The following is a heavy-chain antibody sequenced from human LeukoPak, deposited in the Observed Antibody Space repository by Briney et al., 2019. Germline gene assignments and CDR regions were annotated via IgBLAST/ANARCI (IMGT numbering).Heavy chain of an antibody. V-gene: IGHV4-4*07. D-gene: IGHD3-10*01. CDR2: IYTSGST. J-gene: IGHJ5*02. CDR1: GGSISSHY. Sequence: SGTLSLTCTVSGGSISSHYWSWIRQPAGKGLEWIGRIYTSGSTNYNPSLKSRVTMSVDTSKNQFSLKLSSVTAADTAVYYCARKAPPRITMVRGVIWWFDPWGQGTLVTVSS. CDR3: ARKAPPRITMVRGVIWWFDP.